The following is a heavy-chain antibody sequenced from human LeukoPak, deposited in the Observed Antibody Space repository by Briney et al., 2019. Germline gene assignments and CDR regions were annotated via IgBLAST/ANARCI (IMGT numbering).Heavy chain of an antibody. Sequence: SETLSLTCAVYGGSFSGYYWSWIRQPPGKGLEWIGEINHSGSTNYNPSLKSRVTISVDTSKNQFSLKLSSVTAADTAVYYCARSRSGSRKELDYWGQGTLVTVSS. CDR1: GGSFSGYY. CDR3: ARSRSGSRKELDY. V-gene: IGHV4-34*01. CDR2: INHSGST. D-gene: IGHD1-26*01. J-gene: IGHJ4*02.